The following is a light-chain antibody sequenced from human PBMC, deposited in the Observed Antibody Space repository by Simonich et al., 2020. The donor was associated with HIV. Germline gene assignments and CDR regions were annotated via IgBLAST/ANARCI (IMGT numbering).Light chain of an antibody. CDR2: GTS. CDR3: QQYNNWPWT. J-gene: IGKJ1*01. CDR1: QSVRSN. Sequence: EIVMTQSPVTLSVSPGERTTLSCRASQSVRSNVAWYQQKPGQAPRLLIYGTSTRATGIPARFGGSGSGTDFTLTISSMESEDFAVYHCQQYNNWPWTFGQGTKVEIK. V-gene: IGKV3-15*01.